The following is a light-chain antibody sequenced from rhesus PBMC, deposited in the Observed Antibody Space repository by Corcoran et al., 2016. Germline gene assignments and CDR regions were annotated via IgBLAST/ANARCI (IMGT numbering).Light chain of an antibody. CDR1: RSVGSY. V-gene: IGKV3-40*01. J-gene: IGKJ2*01. CDR2: SAS. Sequence: EIVMTQSPGTLSLSPGETATLSCRASRSVGSYLAWFQQKPGPAPKLLVHSASFRATGIPDRFSGSGSGTDFTLTITNLEPEDVGIYHCQQYNDLVHSFGQGTKVEIK. CDR3: QQYNDLVHS.